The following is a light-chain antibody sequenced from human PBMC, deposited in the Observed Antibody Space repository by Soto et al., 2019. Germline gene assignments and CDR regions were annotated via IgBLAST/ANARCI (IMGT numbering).Light chain of an antibody. Sequence: QSALTQPPSASGSPGQSVTISCTGTKNDIGVYDFVSWYQHHPGKAPRLIIYEVVQRPSGVPDRFSGSKSGNTASLTVSGLQAADEGDYFCKSYAGSNTYVFGSGTKLPVL. CDR1: KNDIGVYDF. V-gene: IGLV2-8*01. J-gene: IGLJ1*01. CDR3: KSYAGSNTYV. CDR2: EVV.